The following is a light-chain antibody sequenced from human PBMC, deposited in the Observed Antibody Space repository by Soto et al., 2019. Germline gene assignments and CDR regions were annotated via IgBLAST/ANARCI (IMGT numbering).Light chain of an antibody. CDR3: QQRNNWPRLT. CDR2: EAS. J-gene: IGKJ5*01. CDR1: QNVRNY. V-gene: IGKV3-11*01. Sequence: EIFLTQSPATLSLSPGERATLSCRASQNVRNYLAWYQHKPGQAPSLLIYEASNRATVIPARFSGSGSGTDVTLTISSLEPEDFAVYYCQQRNNWPRLTVGQGTRREIK.